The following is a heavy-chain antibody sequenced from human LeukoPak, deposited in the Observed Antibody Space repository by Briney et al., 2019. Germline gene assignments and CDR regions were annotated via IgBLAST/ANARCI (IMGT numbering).Heavy chain of an antibody. CDR3: AKDMGYSSSFGAFDI. J-gene: IGHJ3*02. D-gene: IGHD6-6*01. CDR2: ISWNSGSI. V-gene: IGHV3-9*03. CDR1: GFTFDDYA. Sequence: GGSLRLSCAASGFTFDDYAMHWVRQAPGKGLEWVSGISWNSGSIGYADSVKGRFTISRDNAKNSLYLQMNSLRAEDMALYYCAKDMGYSSSFGAFDIWGQGTMVTISS.